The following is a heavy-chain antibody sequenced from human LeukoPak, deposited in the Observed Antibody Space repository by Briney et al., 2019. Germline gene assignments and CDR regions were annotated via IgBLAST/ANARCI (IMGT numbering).Heavy chain of an antibody. J-gene: IGHJ6*03. CDR2: IYYSGST. Sequence: SETLSLTCTVSGGSISSYYWSWIRQPPGKGLEWIGYIYYSGSTNYNPSLKSRVTISVDTSKNQFSLKLSSVTAADTAVYYCARVRYYGSGSYYYYYYYMDVWGKGTTVTVSS. V-gene: IGHV4-59*01. CDR3: ARVRYYGSGSYYYYYYYMDV. CDR1: GGSISSYY. D-gene: IGHD3-10*01.